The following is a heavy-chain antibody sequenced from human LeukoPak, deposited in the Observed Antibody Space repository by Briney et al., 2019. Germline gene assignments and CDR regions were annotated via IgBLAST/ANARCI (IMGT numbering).Heavy chain of an antibody. CDR3: ARGNVAVSRDY. CDR2: INSDGSST. J-gene: IGHJ4*02. CDR1: GFTFDDYA. V-gene: IGHV3-74*01. D-gene: IGHD2-15*01. Sequence: GRSLRLSCAASGFTFDDYAMHWVRQAPGKGLVWVSRINSDGSSTSYADSVKGRFTISRDNVKNSLYLQMNSLRAEDTAVYYCARGNVAVSRDYWGQGTLATVSS.